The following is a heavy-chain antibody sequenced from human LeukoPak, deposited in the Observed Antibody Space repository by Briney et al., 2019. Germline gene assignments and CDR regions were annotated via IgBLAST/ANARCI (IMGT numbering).Heavy chain of an antibody. V-gene: IGHV3-30-3*01. D-gene: IGHD1-26*01. J-gene: IGHJ4*02. Sequence: PGRSLRLSCAASGFTFSSYAMHWVRQAPGKGLEWVAVISYDGSNKYYADSVKGRFTISRDNSKNTLYLQMNSLRAEDTAVYYCAVGASKDYWGQGTLVTVSS. CDR3: AVGASKDY. CDR2: ISYDGSNK. CDR1: GFTFSSYA.